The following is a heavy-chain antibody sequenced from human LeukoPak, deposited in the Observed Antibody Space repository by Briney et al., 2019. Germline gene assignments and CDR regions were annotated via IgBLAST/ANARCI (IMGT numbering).Heavy chain of an antibody. CDR1: GFVFSNAW. J-gene: IGHJ4*02. CDR3: APAPGYSGYDYFDY. Sequence: GSLRLSCAPSGFVFSNAWMSWVRQPPGKGLEWIGEINHSGSTNYNPSLKSRVTISVDTSKNQFSLKLSSVTAADTAVYYCAPAPGYSGYDYFDYWGQGTLVTVSS. V-gene: IGHV4-34*01. CDR2: INHSGST. D-gene: IGHD5-12*01.